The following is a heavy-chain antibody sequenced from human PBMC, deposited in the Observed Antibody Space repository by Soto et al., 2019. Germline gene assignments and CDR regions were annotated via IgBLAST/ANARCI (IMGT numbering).Heavy chain of an antibody. V-gene: IGHV1-2*02. CDR3: ARGYPVVGLDY. CDR1: GYTLTGYY. CDR2: MNPNSGAT. J-gene: IGHJ4*02. Sequence: ASVNVSCKSSGYTLTGYYLHWVRQAPGQGLEWMGWMNPNSGATDYAVQFQGRVTMTRDTSISTASMELTNLRSDDTAVIFCARGYPVVGLDYWGQGTLVTVSS. D-gene: IGHD2-2*01.